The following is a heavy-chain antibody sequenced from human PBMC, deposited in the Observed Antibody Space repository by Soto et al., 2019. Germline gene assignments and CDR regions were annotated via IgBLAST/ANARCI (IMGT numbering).Heavy chain of an antibody. D-gene: IGHD2-2*02. V-gene: IGHV4-39*01. Sequence: SETLSLTCTVSGGSISSSSYYWGWIRQPPGKGLEWIGSIYYSGSTYYNPSLKSRVTISVDTSKNQFSLKLSSVTAADTAVYYCASLGYCSSTSCYTSPYYYYGMDVWGQGTTVTVSS. CDR2: IYYSGST. CDR3: ASLGYCSSTSCYTSPYYYYGMDV. CDR1: GGSISSSSYY. J-gene: IGHJ6*02.